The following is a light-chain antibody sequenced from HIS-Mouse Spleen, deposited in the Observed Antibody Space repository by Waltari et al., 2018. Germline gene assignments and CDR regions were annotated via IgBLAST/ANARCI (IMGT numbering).Light chain of an antibody. CDR3: QQYNSYSWT. V-gene: IGKV1-5*03. Sequence: DIQMTQSPSTLSASVGDRVTIPCRASQSISSWLAWYQQKPGKAPKLLIYKAFSLESGVPSRFSGSGSGTEFTLTISSLQPDDFATYYCQQYNSYSWTFGQGTKVEIK. CDR2: KAF. CDR1: QSISSW. J-gene: IGKJ1*01.